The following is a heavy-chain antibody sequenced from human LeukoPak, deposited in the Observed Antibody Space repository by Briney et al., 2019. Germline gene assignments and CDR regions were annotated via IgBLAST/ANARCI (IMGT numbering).Heavy chain of an antibody. CDR3: ARVPEYCSGGSCLFDY. CDR1: GFTFSSYA. D-gene: IGHD2-15*01. V-gene: IGHV3-30*04. CDR2: ISYDGSNK. Sequence: GGSLRLSCAASGFTFSSYAMHWARQAPGKGLEWVAVISYDGSNKYYADSVKGRFTISRDNSKNTLYLQMNSLRAEDTAVYYCARVPEYCSGGSCLFDYWGQGTLVTVSS. J-gene: IGHJ4*02.